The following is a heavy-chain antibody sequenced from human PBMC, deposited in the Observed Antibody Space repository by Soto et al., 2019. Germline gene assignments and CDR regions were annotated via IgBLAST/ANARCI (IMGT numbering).Heavy chain of an antibody. CDR3: ASDSSGRNWFAP. J-gene: IGHJ5*02. CDR1: GGTFSSYA. Sequence: ASVKVSCKSSGGTFSSYAISWVRQAPGQGLEWMGGIIPIFGTANYAQKFQGRVTITADKSTSTAYMELSSLRSEDTAVYYCASDSSGRNWFAPWGQGTLVTVS. V-gene: IGHV1-69*06. CDR2: IIPIFGTA. D-gene: IGHD3-22*01.